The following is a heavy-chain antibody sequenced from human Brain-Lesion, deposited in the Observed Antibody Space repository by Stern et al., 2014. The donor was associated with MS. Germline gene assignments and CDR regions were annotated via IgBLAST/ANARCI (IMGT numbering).Heavy chain of an antibody. Sequence: QVQLQESGPGLVKPSQTLSLTCTVSGGSISSGSDYWSWIRQPVGKGLEWIGRIHASGTAFYTPSLKSRVTIQTDTSMNQFSLELNSATAADTAIYYCASGYRIFDYWGQGILVTVSS. D-gene: IGHD5-18*01. CDR3: ASGYRIFDY. CDR2: IHASGTA. CDR1: GGSISSGSDY. J-gene: IGHJ4*02. V-gene: IGHV4-61*02.